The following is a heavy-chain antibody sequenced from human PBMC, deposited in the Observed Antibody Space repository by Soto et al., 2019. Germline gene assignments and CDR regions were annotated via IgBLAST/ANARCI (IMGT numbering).Heavy chain of an antibody. CDR1: GFSLTTGGAA. D-gene: IGHD2-21*01. V-gene: IGHV2-5*02. CDR2: IYWDDDK. J-gene: IGHJ4*02. CDR3: AHRVGIRGETFDF. Sequence: HITLKESGPALVKPTQTLTLSCTFPGFSLTTGGAAVGWFRQPPGKALEWLGMIYWDDDKRSSPSLKSRLTVTKDTSKNQVVLRMTNMDPVDTATYYCAHRVGIRGETFDFWGQGTLVTVSS.